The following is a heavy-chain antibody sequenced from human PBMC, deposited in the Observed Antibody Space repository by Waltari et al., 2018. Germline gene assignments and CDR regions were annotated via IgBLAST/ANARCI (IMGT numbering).Heavy chain of an antibody. V-gene: IGHV4-38-2*02. D-gene: IGHD2-2*02. CDR3: ARGPYCSSASCYMGYYYMDV. J-gene: IGHJ6*03. CDR1: GSSISSGYY. CDR2: IYHSGST. Sequence: QVQLQESGTGLVKPSETLSLTCTVSGSSISSGYYWDWIRQPPGKGLEWIGSIYHSGSTYYNPSLKSRVTISVDTSKNQFSLKLSSVTAADTAVYYCARGPYCSSASCYMGYYYMDVWGKGTTVTVSS.